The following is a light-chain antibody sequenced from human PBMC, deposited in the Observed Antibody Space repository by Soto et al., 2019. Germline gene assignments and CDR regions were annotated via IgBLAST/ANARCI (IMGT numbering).Light chain of an antibody. Sequence: DVQMTQSPSTLSASVGDRVTITCRASQTINNWLAWYQQRPGKAPTFLIYKPSTLETGVPSRFSGSGSGTEFTLTISGLQPEDFAIYYCQQYNTYPWTFGQGTRVES. CDR1: QTINNW. V-gene: IGKV1-5*03. J-gene: IGKJ1*01. CDR2: KPS. CDR3: QQYNTYPWT.